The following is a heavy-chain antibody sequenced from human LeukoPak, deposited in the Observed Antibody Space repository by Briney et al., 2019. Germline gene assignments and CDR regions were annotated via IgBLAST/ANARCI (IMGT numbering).Heavy chain of an antibody. Sequence: SETLSLTCAVYGGSFSGYYWSWIRQPPGKRLEWIGEINHSGSTNYNPSLKSRVTISVDTSKNQFSLKLSSVTAADTAVYYCARGGPTTAPDAFDIWGQGTMVTVSS. CDR3: ARGGPTTAPDAFDI. D-gene: IGHD4-4*01. CDR1: GGSFSGYY. J-gene: IGHJ3*02. V-gene: IGHV4-34*01. CDR2: INHSGST.